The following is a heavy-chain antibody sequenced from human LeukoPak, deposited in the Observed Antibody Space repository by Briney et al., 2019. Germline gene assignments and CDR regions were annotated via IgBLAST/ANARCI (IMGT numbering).Heavy chain of an antibody. V-gene: IGHV1-18*01. Sequence: GASVKVSCKASGSTFTTYGISWVRQAHAQGLEWMGLISTYNGNTNYDQKLQGRGTMTTDTSTSTAYMELRSLRADGTAVYYCARDRAVVVAATDYWGEGTLVTVSS. CDR1: GSTFTTYG. CDR3: ARDRAVVVAATDY. J-gene: IGHJ4*02. CDR2: ISTYNGNT. D-gene: IGHD2-15*01.